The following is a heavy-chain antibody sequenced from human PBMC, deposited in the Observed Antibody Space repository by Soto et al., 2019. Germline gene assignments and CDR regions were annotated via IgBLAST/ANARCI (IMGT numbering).Heavy chain of an antibody. CDR1: GFTFSSYA. CDR2: VSRAGTDT. Sequence: EVQLLESGGDVVRPGGSLRLSCAASGFTFSSYAMGWVRQAPGKGLEWVAGVSRAGTDTFYADSVRGRFSISRDNSRDTLLVYMNALRGDDTAVYFCVKYTVTEDLGETWGPGTMFYVSS. CDR3: VKYTVTEDLGET. V-gene: IGHV3-23*01. D-gene: IGHD3-16*01. J-gene: IGHJ5*02.